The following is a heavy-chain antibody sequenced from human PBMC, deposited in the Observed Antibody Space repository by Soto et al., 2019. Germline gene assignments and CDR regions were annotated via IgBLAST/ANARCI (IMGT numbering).Heavy chain of an antibody. CDR1: GFTFSSYA. J-gene: IGHJ4*02. V-gene: IGHV3-23*01. D-gene: IGHD4-17*01. Sequence: PGGSLRLFCAASGFTFSSYAMSWVRQAPGKGLEWVSAISGSGGSTYYADSVKGRFTISRDNSKNTLYLQMNSLRAEDTAVYYCAAHDYGDYGGGYFDYWGQGTLVTVSS. CDR3: AAHDYGDYGGGYFDY. CDR2: ISGSGGST.